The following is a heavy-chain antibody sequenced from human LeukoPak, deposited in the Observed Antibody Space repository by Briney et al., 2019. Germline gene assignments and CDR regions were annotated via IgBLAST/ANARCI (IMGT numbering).Heavy chain of an antibody. CDR1: GFTFSSYG. CDR2: IRYDGSNK. D-gene: IGHD1-26*01. V-gene: IGHV3-30*02. CDR3: AKDQWYSGSYFDY. Sequence: GGSLRLSCAASGFTFSSYGMHWVRQAPGKGLEWVAFIRYDGSNKYYADSVKGRFTISRDNSKNTLYLQMNSLRAEDSAVYYCAKDQWYSGSYFDYWGQGTLVTVSS. J-gene: IGHJ4*02.